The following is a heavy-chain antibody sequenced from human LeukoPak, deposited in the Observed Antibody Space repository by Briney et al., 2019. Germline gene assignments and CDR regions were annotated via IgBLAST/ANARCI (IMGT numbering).Heavy chain of an antibody. D-gene: IGHD3-10*01. CDR3: VKGGVRSTPLDY. CDR2: ITPGGDST. J-gene: IGHJ4*02. CDR1: GFTFSTYG. V-gene: IGHV3-23*01. Sequence: SGGSLRLSCAASGFTFSTYGMSWVRQAPGKGLEWASVITPGGDSTFYADSLRGRFTISRDNSKNTVYLQMNSLRAEDTALYYCVKGGVRSTPLDYWGQGTLVTVSS.